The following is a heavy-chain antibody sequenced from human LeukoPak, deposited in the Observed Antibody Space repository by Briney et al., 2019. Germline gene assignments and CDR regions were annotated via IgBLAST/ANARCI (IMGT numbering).Heavy chain of an antibody. D-gene: IGHD5-18*01. Sequence: GASVTLSFTASGGTFSSYAISWVRQAPGQGLEWMGGIIPIFGTANYAQKFQGRVTITADESTSTAYMELSSLRSEDTAVYYCARERRDSYGSESHYYYGMDVWGPETSVTVSS. V-gene: IGHV1-69*13. CDR1: GGTFSSYA. CDR2: IIPIFGTA. J-gene: IGHJ6*02. CDR3: ARERRDSYGSESHYYYGMDV.